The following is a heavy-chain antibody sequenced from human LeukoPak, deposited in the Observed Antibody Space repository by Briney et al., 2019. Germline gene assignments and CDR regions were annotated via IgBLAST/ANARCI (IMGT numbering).Heavy chain of an antibody. CDR1: GGSISSYY. V-gene: IGHV4-4*07. D-gene: IGHD6-25*01. Sequence: SETLSLTCTVPGGSISSYYWSWIRQPAGKGLEWIGRIYSSGSTNYNPSLKSRVTMSVDTSKNQFSLKLSSVTAADTAVYYCARDSTQRAFDIWGQGTMVTVSS. CDR3: ARDSTQRAFDI. J-gene: IGHJ3*02. CDR2: IYSSGST.